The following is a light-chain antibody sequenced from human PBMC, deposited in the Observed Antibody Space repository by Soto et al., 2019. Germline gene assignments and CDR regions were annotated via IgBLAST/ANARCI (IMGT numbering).Light chain of an antibody. CDR2: GVT. Sequence: QSALTQPASVSGSPGQSITISCTGTSSDVGSYNLVSWYQQHPGKAPKFMIYGVTKRPSGVSNRFSGSKSGNTASLTISGLQAEDEADYYCCSYAGSNTYVFGTGTKVTLL. V-gene: IGLV2-23*02. J-gene: IGLJ1*01. CDR3: CSYAGSNTYV. CDR1: SSDVGSYNL.